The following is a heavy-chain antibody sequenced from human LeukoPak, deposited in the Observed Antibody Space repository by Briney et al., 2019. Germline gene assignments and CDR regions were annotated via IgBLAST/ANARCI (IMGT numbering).Heavy chain of an antibody. D-gene: IGHD4-11*01. J-gene: IGHJ4*01. Sequence: PSETLSLTCTVSGGSINSYYWSWIRQPPGKGLEWIGYVSDTGSTNYNPSLKSRVTISVDTSKNQFYLKLTSVTAADTAVHYCARTTTTFDDWGHGTLVTVSS. CDR1: GGSINSYY. CDR3: ARTTTTFDD. V-gene: IGHV4-59*01. CDR2: VSDTGST.